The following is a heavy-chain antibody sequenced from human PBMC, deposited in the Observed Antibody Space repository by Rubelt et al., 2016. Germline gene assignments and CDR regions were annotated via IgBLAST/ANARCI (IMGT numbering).Heavy chain of an antibody. D-gene: IGHD4-17*01. Sequence: SGAEVKKPGASVKVSCKASGYTFTSYGISWVRQAPGQGLEWMGWISAYNGNTDYAQKLQGRITVTTDTPTSTVYMELRSLTSDDTAVYYCARDGDYAQFDHYFYGMDVWGQGTTVRVSS. J-gene: IGHJ6*02. CDR1: GYTFTSYG. V-gene: IGHV1-18*01. CDR2: ISAYNGNT. CDR3: ARDGDYAQFDHYFYGMDV.